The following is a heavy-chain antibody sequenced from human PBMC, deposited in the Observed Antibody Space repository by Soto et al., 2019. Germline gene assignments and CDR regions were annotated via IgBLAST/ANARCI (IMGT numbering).Heavy chain of an antibody. CDR2: INHSGST. V-gene: IGHV4-34*01. J-gene: IGHJ6*02. Sequence: SETLSLTCAVYGGSFSGYYWSWIRQPPGKGLEWIGEINHSGSTNYTPSLKSRVTISVDTSKNQFSLKLSSVTAADTAVYYCARGPVYYYYGMDVWGQGTTVTVSS. CDR1: GGSFSGYY. CDR3: ARGPVYYYYGMDV.